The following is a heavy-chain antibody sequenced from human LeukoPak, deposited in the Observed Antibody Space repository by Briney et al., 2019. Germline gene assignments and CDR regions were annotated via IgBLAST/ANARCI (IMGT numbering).Heavy chain of an antibody. CDR2: IRSKAYGGTT. D-gene: IGHD5-12*01. CDR1: GFTFGDYA. Sequence: GGSLRLSCTASGFTFGDYAMSWFRQATGKGLERLGFIRSKAYGGTTEYAASVKGRFTISRDDSKSIAYLQMNSLKTEDTAVYYCTRDAGYVGWFDPWGQGTLVTVSS. J-gene: IGHJ5*02. CDR3: TRDAGYVGWFDP. V-gene: IGHV3-49*03.